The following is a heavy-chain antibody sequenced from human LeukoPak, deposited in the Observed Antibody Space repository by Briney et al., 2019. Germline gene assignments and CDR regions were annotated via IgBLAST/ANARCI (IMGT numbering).Heavy chain of an antibody. D-gene: IGHD4-17*01. V-gene: IGHV3-74*01. CDR2: INTHGNTA. J-gene: IGHJ4*02. CDR1: GLTFSGYW. CDR3: TVTTGFY. Sequence: PGGSLRISCAASGLTFSGYWMHWVRQAPGKGLMWVSRINTHGNTASYADSVKGRFTISRDNVKNVVYLQMNSLRGEDTAVYYCTVTTGFYWGQGTLVSVSS.